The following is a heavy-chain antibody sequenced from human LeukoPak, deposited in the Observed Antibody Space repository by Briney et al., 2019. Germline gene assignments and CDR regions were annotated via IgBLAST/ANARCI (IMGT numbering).Heavy chain of an antibody. D-gene: IGHD3-10*01. Sequence: ASVKVSCKASGYTFTNYGFTWVRQAPGQGLEWVGNRDYNGDTNYAQKLQDRVTMTTDTSTSTAYMELRSLKSDDTAIYYCARYNSMFRGVTTSDYWGQGTLVIVSS. CDR2: RDYNGDT. V-gene: IGHV1-18*01. CDR1: GYTFTNYG. J-gene: IGHJ4*02. CDR3: ARYNSMFRGVTTSDY.